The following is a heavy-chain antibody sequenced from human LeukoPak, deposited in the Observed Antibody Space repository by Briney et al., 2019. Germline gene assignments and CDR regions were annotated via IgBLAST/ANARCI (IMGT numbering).Heavy chain of an antibody. CDR1: GYTFTSYD. Sequence: ASVKVSCKASGYTFTSYDINWVRQATGQGLEWMGWMNPNSGNTGYAQKFRGRVTMTRNTSISTAYMELSSLRSEDTAVYYCARELLWFGEFLNWGQGTLVTVSS. J-gene: IGHJ4*02. V-gene: IGHV1-8*01. CDR3: ARELLWFGEFLN. CDR2: MNPNSGNT. D-gene: IGHD3-10*01.